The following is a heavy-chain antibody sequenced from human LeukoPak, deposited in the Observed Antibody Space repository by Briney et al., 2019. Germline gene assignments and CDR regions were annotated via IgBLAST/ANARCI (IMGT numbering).Heavy chain of an antibody. J-gene: IGHJ4*02. CDR1: GYTFTSYY. Sequence: ASVKVSCKASGYTFTSYYMHWVRQAPGQGLEWMGIINPSGGSTSYAQKFQGRVTMTRDTSTSTVYMELSSLRSEDTAVYYCVRQWIQNYYFDYWGQGTLVTVSS. CDR2: INPSGGST. CDR3: VRQWIQNYYFDY. V-gene: IGHV1-46*01. D-gene: IGHD5-18*01.